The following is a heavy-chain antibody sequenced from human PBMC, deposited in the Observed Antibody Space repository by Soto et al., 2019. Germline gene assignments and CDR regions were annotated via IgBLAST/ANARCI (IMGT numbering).Heavy chain of an antibody. D-gene: IGHD4-4*01. CDR2: IYSGGST. Sequence: SGGSLRLSCAASGFTVSSNYMSWVRQAPGKGLEWVSVIYSGGSTYYADSVKGRFTISRDNSKNTLYLQMNSLRAEDTAVYYCARDLYSNYGYWGQGTLVTVSS. J-gene: IGHJ4*02. CDR3: ARDLYSNYGY. CDR1: GFTVSSNY. V-gene: IGHV3-66*01.